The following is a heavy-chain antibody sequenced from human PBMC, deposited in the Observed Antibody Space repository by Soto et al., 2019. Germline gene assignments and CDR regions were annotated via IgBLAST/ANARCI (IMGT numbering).Heavy chain of an antibody. D-gene: IGHD3-9*01. V-gene: IGHV3-15*01. CDR1: GFTFGNAW. J-gene: IGHJ6*02. Sequence: PGGSLRLSCAASGFTFGNAWMSWVRQAPGKGLEWVGRIKSKTDGGTTDYAAPVKGRFTISRDDSKNTLYLQMNSLKTEDTAVYYCKVDTHLYYYYYGMDVWGQGTTVTVS. CDR3: KVDTHLYYYYYGMDV. CDR2: IKSKTDGGTT.